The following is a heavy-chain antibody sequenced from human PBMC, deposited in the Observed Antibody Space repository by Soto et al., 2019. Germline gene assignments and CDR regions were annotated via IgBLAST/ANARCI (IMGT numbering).Heavy chain of an antibody. D-gene: IGHD5-18*01. V-gene: IGHV2-5*02. CDR1: GFSLSSNGVG. CDR3: AHSCGYNYAFYFHY. Sequence: QVTLKESGPTLVKPTQALTLTCTFSGFSLSSNGVGVGWIRQPPGKTLEWLALIYWDDDKRYNPSLKRRLTITKDTSKNQVVLTMTNMDPVDSATYYCAHSCGYNYAFYFHYWGPGTLVTVSS. CDR2: IYWDDDK. J-gene: IGHJ4*02.